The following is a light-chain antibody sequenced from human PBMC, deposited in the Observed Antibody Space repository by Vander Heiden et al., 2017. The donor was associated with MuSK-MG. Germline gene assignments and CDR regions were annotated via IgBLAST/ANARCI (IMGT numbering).Light chain of an antibody. Sequence: TQSPSSLSASVGDRVTITSRASQSISSYLNWYQQKPGKAPKLLIYAASSLQSGVPSRFSGSGSGTDFTLTISSLQPEDFATYYCQQSYSTPRTFGQGTKLEIK. CDR1: QSISSY. CDR2: AAS. J-gene: IGKJ2*02. CDR3: QQSYSTPRT. V-gene: IGKV1-39*01.